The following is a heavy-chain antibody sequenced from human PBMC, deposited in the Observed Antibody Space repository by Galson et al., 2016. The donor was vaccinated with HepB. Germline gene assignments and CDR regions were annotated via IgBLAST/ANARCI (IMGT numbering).Heavy chain of an antibody. D-gene: IGHD3-10*01. Sequence: SLRLSCAASGLTFSNFGMHWVRQLPGKGLEWVAVISYDGSNKKYLESVKGRFTISRDTSKNMMYLEMNSLRGEDTAVYYCAKDPAFGESPGGYGLDVWGRGTAVTVSS. CDR2: ISYDGSNK. V-gene: IGHV3-30*18. J-gene: IGHJ6*02. CDR3: AKDPAFGESPGGYGLDV. CDR1: GLTFSNFG.